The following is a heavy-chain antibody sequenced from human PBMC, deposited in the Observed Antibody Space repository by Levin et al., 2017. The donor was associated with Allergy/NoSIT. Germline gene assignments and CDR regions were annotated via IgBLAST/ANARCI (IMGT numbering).Heavy chain of an antibody. D-gene: IGHD3-9*01. CDR2: IHYSGNT. Sequence: GSLRLSCAASGFTFSNYAMSWVRQAPGKGLEWIGSIHYSGNTYYNPSLTSRVTISVDTSKNQFSLNVRSVTAADTAVYYCARHVGATNYDMLNGFDYWGQGTLVTVSS. CDR1: GFTFSNYA. CDR3: ARHVGATNYDMLNGFDY. V-gene: IGHV4-39*01. J-gene: IGHJ4*02.